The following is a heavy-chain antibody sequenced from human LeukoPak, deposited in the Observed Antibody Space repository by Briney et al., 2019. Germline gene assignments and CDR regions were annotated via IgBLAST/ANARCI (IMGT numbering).Heavy chain of an antibody. D-gene: IGHD3-22*01. CDR1: GGSISSGGYY. CDR3: ARRYYYDSSGYSVDAFDI. CDR2: IYYSGST. V-gene: IGHV4-61*08. J-gene: IGHJ3*02. Sequence: PSQTLSLTCTVSGGSISSGGYYWSWIRQPPGKGLEWIGYIYYSGSTNYNPSLKSRVTISVDTSKNQFSLKLSSVTAADTAVYYCARRYYYDSSGYSVDAFDIWGQGTMVTVSS.